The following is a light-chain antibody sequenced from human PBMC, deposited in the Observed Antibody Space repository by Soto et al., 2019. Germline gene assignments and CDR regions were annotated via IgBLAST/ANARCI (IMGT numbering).Light chain of an antibody. V-gene: IGKV4-1*01. CDR2: WAS. Sequence: DIVMTQSPDSLAVSLGERATINCKSSQSVLYSSNNKNYLALYQQKPGQPPKLLIYWASTRESGVPDRFSGSGSGTDFTLTISSLQAEDVAVYYCQQSYSTPYTFGQGTKLEIK. CDR1: QSVLYSSNNKNY. CDR3: QQSYSTPYT. J-gene: IGKJ2*01.